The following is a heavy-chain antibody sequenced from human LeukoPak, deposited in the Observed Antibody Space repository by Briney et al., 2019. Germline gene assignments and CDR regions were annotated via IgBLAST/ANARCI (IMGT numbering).Heavy chain of an antibody. CDR2: IRYGGSNK. CDR1: GFTFSSYG. Sequence: GGSLRLSCAASGFTFSSYGMHWVRQAPGKGLEWVAFIRYGGSNKYYADSVKGRFTISRDNSKNTLYLQMNSLRAEDTAVYYCAKDYDIVVVIATPDFDYWGQGTLVTVSS. V-gene: IGHV3-30*02. CDR3: AKDYDIVVVIATPDFDY. D-gene: IGHD2-21*01. J-gene: IGHJ4*02.